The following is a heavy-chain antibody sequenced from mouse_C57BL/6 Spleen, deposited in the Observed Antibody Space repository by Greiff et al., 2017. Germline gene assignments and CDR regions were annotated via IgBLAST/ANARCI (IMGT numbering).Heavy chain of an antibody. Sequence: QVQLQQSGAELVRPGTSVKLSCKASGYTFTSYWMHWVKQRPGQGLEWIGVIDPSDSYTNYNQKFKGKATLTVDTSSSTAYMQLSSLTSEDSAVYYCARDGGGSWFAYWGQGTLVTVSA. CDR2: IDPSDSYT. J-gene: IGHJ3*01. CDR1: GYTFTSYW. V-gene: IGHV1-59*01. CDR3: ARDGGGSWFAY. D-gene: IGHD2-3*01.